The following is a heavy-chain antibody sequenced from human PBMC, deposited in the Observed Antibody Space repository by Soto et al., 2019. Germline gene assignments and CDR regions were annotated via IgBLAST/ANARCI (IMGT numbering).Heavy chain of an antibody. Sequence: QLVESGGGLVYPGGSLRLSCVGSGFSFSDYSMNWVRQAPGKGLQWISYISSSSDDIHYADSVKGRFTVSRDNAKNALFLQMNSLRDDDTAIYYCARLPKGSLVTAWGQGTQVTVSS. CDR2: ISSSSDDI. CDR3: ARLPKGSLVTA. D-gene: IGHD2-21*02. CDR1: GFSFSDYS. V-gene: IGHV3-48*02. J-gene: IGHJ4*02.